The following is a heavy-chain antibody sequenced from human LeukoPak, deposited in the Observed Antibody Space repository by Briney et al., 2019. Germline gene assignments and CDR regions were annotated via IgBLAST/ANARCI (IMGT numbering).Heavy chain of an antibody. Sequence: SETLSLTCTVSGVSISSYYWSWIRQPPGKGLEWIGYIYYSGSTNYNPSLKSRVTISVDTSKNQFSLKLSSVTAADTAVYYCASHGGPGATFDYWGQGTLVTVSS. J-gene: IGHJ4*02. CDR1: GVSISSYY. D-gene: IGHD1-26*01. CDR3: ASHGGPGATFDY. V-gene: IGHV4-59*08. CDR2: IYYSGST.